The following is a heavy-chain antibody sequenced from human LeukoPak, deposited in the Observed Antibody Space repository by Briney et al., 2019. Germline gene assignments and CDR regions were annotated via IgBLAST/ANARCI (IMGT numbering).Heavy chain of an antibody. J-gene: IGHJ4*02. Sequence: PGGSLRLSCEAMGFTLPGSAMRGVPQAPGKGLEWVAVISYEGSNKKTADSVKGRFTISRDNSKNTLYLQMNGLRCEDTAVYYCARWGTAFVGSIGRLYFDYWGQGALVTVSS. CDR2: ISYEGSNK. D-gene: IGHD3-16*02. V-gene: IGHV3-30*04. CDR1: GFTLPGSA. CDR3: ARWGTAFVGSIGRLYFDY.